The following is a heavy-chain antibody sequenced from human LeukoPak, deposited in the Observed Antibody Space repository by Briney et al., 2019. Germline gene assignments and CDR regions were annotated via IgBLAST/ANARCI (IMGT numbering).Heavy chain of an antibody. CDR2: ISAYNGNT. CDR1: GYTFTSYG. D-gene: IGHD6-13*01. CDR3: ARDHQGAADEPTFDY. V-gene: IGHV1-18*01. J-gene: IGHJ4*02. Sequence: ASVKVSCKASGYTFTSYGISWVRQAPGQGLEWMGWISAYNGNTNYAQRLQGRVTMTTDTSTSTAYMELRSLRSDDTAVYYCARDHQGAADEPTFDYWGQGTLVTVSS.